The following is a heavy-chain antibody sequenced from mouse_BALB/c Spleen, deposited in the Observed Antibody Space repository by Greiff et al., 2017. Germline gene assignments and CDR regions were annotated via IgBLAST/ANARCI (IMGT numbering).Heavy chain of an antibody. D-gene: IGHD1-1*01. V-gene: IGHV14-1*02. CDR3: ARGYGSSYVFDY. CDR1: GFNIKDYY. CDR2: IDPENGNT. J-gene: IGHJ2*01. Sequence: VQLKESGAELVRPGALVKLSCKASGFNIKDYYMHWVKQRPEQGLEWIGWIDPENGNTIYDPKFQGKASITADTSSNTAYLQLSSPTSEDTAVYYCARGYGSSYVFDYWGQGTTLTVSS.